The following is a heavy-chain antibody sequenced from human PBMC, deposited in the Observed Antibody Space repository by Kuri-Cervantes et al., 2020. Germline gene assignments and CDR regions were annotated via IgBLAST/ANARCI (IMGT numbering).Heavy chain of an antibody. CDR3: AKDPTVSSDYYYYMDV. V-gene: IGHV3-30*18. J-gene: IGHJ6*03. CDR2: ISYDGSNQ. CDR1: GFTFSNSY. D-gene: IGHD4-17*01. Sequence: GGSLRLSCEPSGFTFSNSYMSWIRQAPGKGLEWVAVISYDGSNQYYADSVKGRFTISRDNSKNTLYLQMNSLRAEDTAVYYCAKDPTVSSDYYYYMDVWGKGTTVTVSS.